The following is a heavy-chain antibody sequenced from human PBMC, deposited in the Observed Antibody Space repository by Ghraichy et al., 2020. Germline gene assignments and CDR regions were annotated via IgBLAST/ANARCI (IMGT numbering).Heavy chain of an antibody. D-gene: IGHD2-8*01. Sequence: GESLNISCAASGLSFANTWMAWVRQAPGKGLEWVGRIKTETDVGIKIDYAAPVKGRFTISRDDSKSTVYLEMSSLKTEDTARYYCTRRYCYSGACWDDAFDIWGQGTMVTVSS. V-gene: IGHV3-15*01. CDR3: TRRYCYSGACWDDAFDI. J-gene: IGHJ3*02. CDR1: GLSFANTW. CDR2: IKTETDVGIK.